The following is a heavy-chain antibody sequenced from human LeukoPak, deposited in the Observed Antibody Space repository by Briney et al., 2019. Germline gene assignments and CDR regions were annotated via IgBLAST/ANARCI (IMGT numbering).Heavy chain of an antibody. CDR1: ASSIRRGD. CDR3: SGGSRRRFDY. J-gene: IGHJ4*02. Sequence: ASSIRRGDISWVRLSLKKGMEYVWAISINGGSTYYADSVKGSITISTDNSQNTLYLHMSSLTAEDTAVYYCSGGSRRRFDYWGQGTLVTAST. D-gene: IGHD2-15*01. CDR2: ISINGGST. V-gene: IGHV3-64D*06.